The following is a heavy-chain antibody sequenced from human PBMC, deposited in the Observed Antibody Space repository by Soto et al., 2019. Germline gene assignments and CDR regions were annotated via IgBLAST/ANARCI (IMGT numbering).Heavy chain of an antibody. V-gene: IGHV2-5*02. CDR1: GFSLSTTGMG. CDR3: ARLARSAYDLDRLWEKFDY. D-gene: IGHD5-12*01. Sequence: QITVKESGLTLVKPTETLTLTCTFSGFSLSTTGMGVGWIRQPPGKALEWLALIFWDDDKPYSPSLRSRLTIINDTSKNQVDLTMPNMDPVDTGTYYCARLARSAYDLDRLWEKFDYWGQGTLVPVSS. CDR2: IFWDDDK. J-gene: IGHJ4*02.